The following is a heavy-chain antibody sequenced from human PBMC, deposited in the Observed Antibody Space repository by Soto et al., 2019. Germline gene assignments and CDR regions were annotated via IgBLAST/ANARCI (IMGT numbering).Heavy chain of an antibody. Sequence: EVQLVETGGGLIQPGGSLRLSCAASGFTVNSNYMSWVRQAPGKGLEWVSVIYSGGNTYYADSVKGRFTISRDISKNTLYLQMNSLRAEDTAVYYCARDSTTVTTDYWGQGTLVTVSS. D-gene: IGHD4-17*01. CDR1: GFTVNSNY. CDR2: IYSGGNT. V-gene: IGHV3-53*02. J-gene: IGHJ4*02. CDR3: ARDSTTVTTDY.